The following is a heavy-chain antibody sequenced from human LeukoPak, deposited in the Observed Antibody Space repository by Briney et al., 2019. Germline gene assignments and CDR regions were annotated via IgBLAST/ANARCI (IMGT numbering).Heavy chain of an antibody. CDR2: ISAYNGNT. CDR1: GYTFTSYG. Sequence: ASVKVSCKASGYTFTSYGICWVRQAPGQGLEWMGWISAYNGNTNYAQKLQGRVTMTTDTSTSTAYMELRSLRSDDTAVYYCARDLTSTGSGEFDYWGQGTLVTVSS. D-gene: IGHD3-10*01. V-gene: IGHV1-18*01. J-gene: IGHJ4*02. CDR3: ARDLTSTGSGEFDY.